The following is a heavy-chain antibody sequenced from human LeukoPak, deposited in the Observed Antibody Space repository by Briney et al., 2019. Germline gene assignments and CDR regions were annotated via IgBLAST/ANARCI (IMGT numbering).Heavy chain of an antibody. J-gene: IGHJ5*02. V-gene: IGHV3-23*01. Sequence: GGSLRLSCAASGFTFSNAWMTWVRQAPGKRLQWVSTINASGGNTYYAESVRGRFTISRDNSKDTLYLQLNSLTAEDTAIYYCAKPISGGLAVSADWFDPWGQGTLVAVSS. D-gene: IGHD6-19*01. CDR1: GFTFSNAW. CDR3: AKPISGGLAVSADWFDP. CDR2: INASGGNT.